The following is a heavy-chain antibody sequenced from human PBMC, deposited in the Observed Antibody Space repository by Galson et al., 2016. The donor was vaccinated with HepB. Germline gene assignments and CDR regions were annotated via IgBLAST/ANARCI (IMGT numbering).Heavy chain of an antibody. J-gene: IGHJ4*02. CDR1: GFTFSSYW. CDR3: ARDHVGYNSIDY. V-gene: IGHV3-74*01. D-gene: IGHD5-24*01. Sequence: SLRLSCAASGFTFSSYWMHWVRQAPGKGLVWVSRIRGNGGAPSYADSVRGRFTISRDNAKNTLYLQMNSLRVEDTAVYYCARDHVGYNSIDYWGQGTLVTVSS. CDR2: IRGNGGAP.